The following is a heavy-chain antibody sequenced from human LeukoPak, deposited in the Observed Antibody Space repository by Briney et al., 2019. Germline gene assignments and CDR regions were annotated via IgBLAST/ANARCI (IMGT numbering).Heavy chain of an antibody. D-gene: IGHD5-12*01. CDR3: ARARYSGYDSPYYFDY. Sequence: GGSLRLSCAPSGVTVSSNYMSWVRESPGHGLGWGSGIDGGGSTYYADSVKGRFTISRDNSKNTRYLQMNSLRAEETAVYYCARARYSGYDSPYYFDYWGQGTLVTVSS. V-gene: IGHV3-53*01. CDR2: IDGGGST. CDR1: GVTVSSNY. J-gene: IGHJ4*02.